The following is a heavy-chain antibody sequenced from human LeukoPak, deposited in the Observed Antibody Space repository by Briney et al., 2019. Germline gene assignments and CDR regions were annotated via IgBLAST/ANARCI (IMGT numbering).Heavy chain of an antibody. V-gene: IGHV4-34*01. CDR3: ARGITYYDFWSGYSSPRWFDP. Sequence: PSETLSLTCAVYGGSFSGYYWSWIRQPPGKGLEWIGEINHSGSTNYNPSLKSRVTISVDTSKNQFSLKLSSVTAADTAVYYCARGITYYDFWSGYSSPRWFDPWGQGTLVTVSS. CDR1: GGSFSGYY. CDR2: INHSGST. J-gene: IGHJ5*02. D-gene: IGHD3-3*01.